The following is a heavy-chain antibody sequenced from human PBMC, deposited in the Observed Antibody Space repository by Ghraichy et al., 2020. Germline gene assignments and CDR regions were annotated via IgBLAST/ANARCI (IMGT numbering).Heavy chain of an antibody. CDR1: GGTFSSYA. CDR3: ARGVAQSIDFWSGSRLVSSSMDV. D-gene: IGHD3-3*01. J-gene: IGHJ6*02. V-gene: IGHV1-69*13. CDR2: IIPIFGTA. Sequence: SVKVSCKASGGTFSSYAISWVRQAPGQGLEWMGGIIPIFGTANYAQKFQGRVTITADESTSTAYMELSSLRSEDTAVYYCARGVAQSIDFWSGSRLVSSSMDVWGQGTTVTVSS.